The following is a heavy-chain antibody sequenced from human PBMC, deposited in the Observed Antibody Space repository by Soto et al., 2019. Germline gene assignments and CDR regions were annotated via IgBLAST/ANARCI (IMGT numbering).Heavy chain of an antibody. D-gene: IGHD2-8*02. Sequence: ASVKVSCKASGYTFTSYYMHWLRQSPGQGLEWMGIINPSGGSTSYAQKFQGRVTMTRDTSTSTVYMELSRLRSEDTAVYYCARGGMGVYTEYFQHLGQGTLVTVSS. CDR1: GYTFTSYY. CDR3: ARGGMGVYTEYFQH. CDR2: INPSGGST. J-gene: IGHJ1*01. V-gene: IGHV1-46*01.